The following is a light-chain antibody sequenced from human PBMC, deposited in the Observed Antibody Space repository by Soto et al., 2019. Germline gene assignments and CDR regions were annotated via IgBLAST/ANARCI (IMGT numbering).Light chain of an antibody. CDR2: AVS. CDR3: SSFSSRSTQV. Sequence: QSALTQPASVSGSSGRSITISCTGTSSDVGRYNFVSWYQQHPGYAPKLLIYAVSDRPSGVSTRFSGSKSGNTASLAISGLQAEDEAVYYCSSFSSRSTQVFGTGTKLTVL. CDR1: SSDVGRYNF. V-gene: IGLV2-14*03. J-gene: IGLJ1*01.